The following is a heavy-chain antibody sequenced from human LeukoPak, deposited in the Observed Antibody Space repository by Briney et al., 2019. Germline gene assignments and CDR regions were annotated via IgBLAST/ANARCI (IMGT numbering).Heavy chain of an antibody. J-gene: IGHJ4*02. CDR2: ISAYNGDT. D-gene: IGHD5-12*01. V-gene: IGHV1-18*01. CDR3: ARDPTNTSGYYAYFDY. Sequence: SVKVSCKASGYTFRNYGITWVRQAPGQGLEWMGWISAYNGDTHYAQNLQGRVTMTTDTSTSTAYMELRSLRSDDTAVYYCARDPTNTSGYYAYFDYWGQGTLVTVSS. CDR1: GYTFRNYG.